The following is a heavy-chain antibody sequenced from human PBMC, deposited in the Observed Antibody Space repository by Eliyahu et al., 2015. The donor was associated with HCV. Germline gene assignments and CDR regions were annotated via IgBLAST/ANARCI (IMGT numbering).Heavy chain of an antibody. D-gene: IGHD6-19*01. CDR3: ASGGGGIAVTGTGGWFDP. Sequence: QVQLQESGPGLVKPSETLSLTCSVSGGSISSYYXTWIRXXPGKGLEWIGXTHXSGSTNYNPSLKSRXTISVDTSKNQFSLKMSSVTAADTAVYYCASGGGGIAVTGTGGWFDPWGQGTLVTVSS. CDR1: GGSISSYY. J-gene: IGHJ5*02. CDR2: THXSGST. V-gene: IGHV4-59*01.